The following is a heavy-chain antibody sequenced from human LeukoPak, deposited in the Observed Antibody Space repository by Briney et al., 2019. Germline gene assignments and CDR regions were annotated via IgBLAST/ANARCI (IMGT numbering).Heavy chain of an antibody. CDR2: IYHSGST. D-gene: IGHD6-13*01. CDR3: ARGDSSSWYYFDY. V-gene: IGHV4-38-2*02. J-gene: IGHJ4*02. CDR1: GYSISSGYY. Sequence: SETLSLTCTVSGYSISSGYYWGWIRQPPGKGLEWIGSIYHSGSTYYNPSLKSRVTISVDTSKNQFSLKLSSVTAADTAVYYCARGDSSSWYYFDYWGQGTLVTVSS.